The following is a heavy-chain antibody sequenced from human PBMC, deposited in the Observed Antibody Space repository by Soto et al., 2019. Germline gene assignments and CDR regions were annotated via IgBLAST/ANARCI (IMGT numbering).Heavy chain of an antibody. Sequence: GGSLRLSCAASGFTFSSYALSWVRQAPGKGLEWVSAISGSGDRTLYADSVKGRFTISRDNSKNTLYVQMNSLRAEDTAVYYCARSHHDYGGVVGWFDPWGQGALVTVSS. CDR2: ISGSGDRT. V-gene: IGHV3-23*01. D-gene: IGHD4-17*01. CDR3: ARSHHDYGGVVGWFDP. CDR1: GFTFSSYA. J-gene: IGHJ5*02.